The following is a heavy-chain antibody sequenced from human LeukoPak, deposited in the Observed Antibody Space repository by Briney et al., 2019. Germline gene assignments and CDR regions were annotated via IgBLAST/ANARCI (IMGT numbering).Heavy chain of an antibody. V-gene: IGHV3-48*02. CDR2: ISSGGSTT. Sequence: GGSLRLSCAASGFTFSSYSMNWVRQAPGKGLEWVAYISSGGSTTYYGDSVRGRFTISRDNAKNSLYLQMNSLSNEDTAVYYCARGDACSNTTCYPLSCFDSWGHGTLVTVPS. D-gene: IGHD2-2*01. J-gene: IGHJ4*01. CDR1: GFTFSSYS. CDR3: ARGDACSNTTCYPLSCFDS.